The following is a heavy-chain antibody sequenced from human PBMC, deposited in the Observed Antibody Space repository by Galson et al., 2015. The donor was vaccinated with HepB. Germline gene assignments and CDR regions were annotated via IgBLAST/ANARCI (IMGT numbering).Heavy chain of an antibody. D-gene: IGHD3-16*02. CDR1: GASTSSSSYY. J-gene: IGHJ6*02. CDR2: VYYSGVT. Sequence: ETLSLTCTLSGASTSSSSYYWNWIRQSPGKGLEWIGSVYYSGVTYYNPSLKGRVTISVDTSKNQFSLRVNSVTAADTALYYCARALGGSYFYGLDVRGQGTTVAVAS. CDR3: ARALGGSYFYGLDV. V-gene: IGHV4-39*01.